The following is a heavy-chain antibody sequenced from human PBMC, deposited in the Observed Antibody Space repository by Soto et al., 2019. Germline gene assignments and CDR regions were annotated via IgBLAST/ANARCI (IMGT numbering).Heavy chain of an antibody. CDR2: IIPILGIA. CDR3: ARASSGWYPGNWYFDL. J-gene: IGHJ2*01. CDR1: GGTFSSYT. V-gene: IGHV1-69*02. D-gene: IGHD6-19*01. Sequence: ASVKVSCKASGGTFSSYTISWVRQAPGQGLEWMGRIIPILGIANYAQKFQGRVTITADKSTSTAYMELSSLRSEDTAVYYCARASSGWYPGNWYFDLWGRGTLVTVSS.